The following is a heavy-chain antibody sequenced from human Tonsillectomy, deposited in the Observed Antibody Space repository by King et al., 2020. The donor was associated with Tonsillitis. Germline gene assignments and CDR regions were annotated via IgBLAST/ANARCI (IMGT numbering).Heavy chain of an antibody. D-gene: IGHD3-9*01. CDR2: IYYSESI. Sequence: VQLQESGPGLVKPSETLSLTCTVSGGSFSSNYLTWIRQPPGKGLERIGYIYYSESINYNPSLKSRVTISVDASKSQFSLNLRSVTAADTAVYYCARLRYFDWLSSDYWGQGILVTVSS. V-gene: IGHV4-59*01. CDR3: ARLRYFDWLSSDY. CDR1: GGSFSSNY. J-gene: IGHJ4*02.